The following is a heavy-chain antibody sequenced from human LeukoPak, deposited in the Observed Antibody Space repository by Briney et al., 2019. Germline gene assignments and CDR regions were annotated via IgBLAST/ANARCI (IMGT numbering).Heavy chain of an antibody. CDR3: ARAGRGQLVPFDY. CDR2: IIPIFGTA. V-gene: IGHV1-69*01. Sequence: ASVKVSCKASGGTFSSYAISWVRQAPGQGLEWMGGIIPIFGTANYAQKFQGRVTITADESTSTAYMELSSLRSEDTAVYYCARAGRGQLVPFDYWGQGTLVTVSS. CDR1: GGTFSSYA. J-gene: IGHJ4*02. D-gene: IGHD6-6*01.